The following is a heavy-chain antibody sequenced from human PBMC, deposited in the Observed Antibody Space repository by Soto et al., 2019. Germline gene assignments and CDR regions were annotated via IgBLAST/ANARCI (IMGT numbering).Heavy chain of an antibody. D-gene: IGHD3-10*02. CDR2: INPKFGDT. V-gene: IGHV1-2*02. J-gene: IGHJ6*02. CDR1: GYTFTAYY. CDR3: ARNMDYYYGRGSGNGHGV. Sequence: QVQLVQSGAEVKEPGDSVRVSCEASGYTFTAYYIHWVRQAPGQGLEWMGWINPKFGDTTYAQDLQGRVSMTRDMSISTVYMELSSLTSDDTAIYDCARNMDYYYGRGSGNGHGVWGQGTTVTVFS.